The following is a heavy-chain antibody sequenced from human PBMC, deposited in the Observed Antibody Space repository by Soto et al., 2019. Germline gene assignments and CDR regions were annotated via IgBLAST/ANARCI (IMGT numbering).Heavy chain of an antibody. CDR3: TTDRRIAAAGYYYYGMDV. CDR2: IKSKTDGGTT. CDR1: GFTFSNAW. J-gene: IGHJ6*02. Sequence: EVQLVESGGGLVKPGGSLRLSCAASGFTFSNAWMSWVRQAPGKGLEWVGRIKSKTDGGTTDYAAPVKGRFTISRDDSKNTLYLQMNSLKTEATAVYYCTTDRRIAAAGYYYYGMDVWGQGITVTVSS. D-gene: IGHD6-13*01. V-gene: IGHV3-15*01.